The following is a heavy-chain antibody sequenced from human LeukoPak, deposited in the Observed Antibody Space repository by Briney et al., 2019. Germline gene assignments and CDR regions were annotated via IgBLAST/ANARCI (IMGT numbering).Heavy chain of an antibody. Sequence: PGASLRLSCALSGFAFRDFAMSWVRQAPGKGLEWVSRISADGTNTKYADSVKGRFTISRDNAKNTLYLQMNTLRAEDTAVYYCARDQTQAGPTTVDYWGQGTLVTVSS. D-gene: IGHD1-14*01. CDR3: ARDQTQAGPTTVDY. V-gene: IGHV3-74*03. CDR2: ISADGTNT. J-gene: IGHJ4*02. CDR1: GFAFRDFA.